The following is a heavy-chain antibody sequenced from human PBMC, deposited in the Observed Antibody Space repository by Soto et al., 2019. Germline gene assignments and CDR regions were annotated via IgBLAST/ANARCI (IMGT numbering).Heavy chain of an antibody. CDR1: GGSISSYY. J-gene: IGHJ4*02. V-gene: IGHV4-59*01. CDR2: IYYSRST. Sequence: PSETLSLTCTVSGGSISSYYWSWIRQPPGKGLEWIGYIYYSRSTNYNPSLKSRVTISVDTSKNQFSLKLSSVTAADTAVYYCARDIYSGYDYWGQGTLVTVSS. D-gene: IGHD5-12*01. CDR3: ARDIYSGYDY.